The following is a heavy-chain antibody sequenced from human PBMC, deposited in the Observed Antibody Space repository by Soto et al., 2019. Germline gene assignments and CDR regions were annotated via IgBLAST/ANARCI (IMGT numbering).Heavy chain of an antibody. CDR3: ARGAGFSYASTWFDI. V-gene: IGHV4-61*03. CDR1: GASVSSGTYY. J-gene: IGHJ5*02. Sequence: SEPLSLSCTFFGASVSSGTYYWSWIRQAPGKGLEWVGHIYYTGSTNYNPSLNNRVTISVDTSKNHFSLQLTSVTAADTAVYYCARGAGFSYASTWFDIWGQGTLVTVS. CDR2: IYYTGST. D-gene: IGHD5-18*01.